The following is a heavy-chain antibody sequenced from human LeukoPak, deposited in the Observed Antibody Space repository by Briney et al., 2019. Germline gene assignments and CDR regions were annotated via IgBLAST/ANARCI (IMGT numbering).Heavy chain of an antibody. CDR1: GYSFTSYW. CDR2: IYPGDSNT. V-gene: IGHV5-51*01. D-gene: IGHD3-22*01. CDR3: ARMPTGSGYYNWFDP. J-gene: IGHJ5*02. Sequence: GESLKISCKGSGYSFTSYWIGWVRQMPGKGLEWMGMIYPGDSNTRYSPSFQGQVTISADKSISTAYLQWSSLKASDTAMYYCARMPTGSGYYNWFDPWGQGTLVTVSS.